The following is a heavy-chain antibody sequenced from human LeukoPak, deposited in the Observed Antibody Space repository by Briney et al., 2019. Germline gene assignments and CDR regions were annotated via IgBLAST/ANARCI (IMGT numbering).Heavy chain of an antibody. V-gene: IGHV3-48*03. Sequence: GGSLRLSCAASGFTFSSYEMNWVRQAPGKGLEWVSYISSSGSTIYYADSVKGRFTISRDNAKNSLYLQMNSLRAEDTAVYYCARDGVPGLIRLYYMDVWGKGTTVTISS. CDR3: ARDGVPGLIRLYYMDV. D-gene: IGHD6-19*01. CDR1: GFTFSSYE. CDR2: ISSSGSTI. J-gene: IGHJ6*03.